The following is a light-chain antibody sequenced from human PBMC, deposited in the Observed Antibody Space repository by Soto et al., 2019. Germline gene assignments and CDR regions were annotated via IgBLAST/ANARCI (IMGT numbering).Light chain of an antibody. CDR2: HAS. CDR1: RSVNTW. V-gene: IGKV1-5*01. J-gene: IGKJ1*01. CDR3: QQYHFFWT. Sequence: DIQMTQSPSTLSASVGDRVTITCRASRSVNTWLAWYQQKPGNAPKLLIHHASTLESGAPSRFSGSGSGTEFTLTISSLQPDDFATYYCQQYHFFWTFGQGTKVEVK.